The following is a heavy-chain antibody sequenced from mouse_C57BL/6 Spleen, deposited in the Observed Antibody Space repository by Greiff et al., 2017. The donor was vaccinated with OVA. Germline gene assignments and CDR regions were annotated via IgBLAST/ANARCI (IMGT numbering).Heavy chain of an antibody. CDR2: IYPSDSET. D-gene: IGHD1-1*01. CDR1: GYTFTSYW. CDR3: ATYYYGSSLRYFDV. Sequence: QVQLQQPGAELVRPGSSVKLSCKASGYTFTSYWMDWVKQRPGQGLEWIGNIYPSDSETHYNQKFKDKATLTVDKSSSTAYMQLSSLTSEDSAVYYCATYYYGSSLRYFDVWGTGTTVTVSS. V-gene: IGHV1-61*01. J-gene: IGHJ1*03.